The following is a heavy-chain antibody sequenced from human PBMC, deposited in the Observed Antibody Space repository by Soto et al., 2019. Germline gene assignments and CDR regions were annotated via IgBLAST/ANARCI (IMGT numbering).Heavy chain of an antibody. V-gene: IGHV1-2*02. J-gene: IGHJ6*02. Sequence: QVQLVQSGAEVKKPGASVKVSCEASGYTFTGYYMHWVRQAPGQGLEWMGWINPNSGGTNYAQKFQGRVTMTRDTSISTAYMELSRLRSDDTAVYYCARGREMTTVTKGYGMDVWGQGTTVTVSS. CDR3: ARGREMTTVTKGYGMDV. CDR2: INPNSGGT. D-gene: IGHD4-17*01. CDR1: GYTFTGYY.